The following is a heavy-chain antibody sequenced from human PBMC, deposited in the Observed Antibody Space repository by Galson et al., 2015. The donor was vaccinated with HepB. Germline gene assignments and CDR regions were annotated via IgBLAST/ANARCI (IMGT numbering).Heavy chain of an antibody. CDR2: ISANSGST. D-gene: IGHD4/OR15-4a*01. CDR3: ARDRDYRLDY. Sequence: SVKVSCKASGYTFTSNGISWVRQAPGQGLEWMGWISANSGSTIYAQKLQGRVTMTRDTSTGTAYVELGSLSSDDTAVYYCARDRDYRLDYWGQGTLVTVSS. J-gene: IGHJ4*02. V-gene: IGHV1-18*04. CDR1: GYTFTSNG.